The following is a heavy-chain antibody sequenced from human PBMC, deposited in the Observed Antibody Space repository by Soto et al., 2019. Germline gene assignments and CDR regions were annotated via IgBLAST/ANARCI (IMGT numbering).Heavy chain of an antibody. J-gene: IGHJ5*02. CDR2: ISTYSGDT. Sequence: ASVKVSCKASGYTFFTYDISWVRQAPGQGLEWMGWISTYSGDTKYAQKFQGRVTMTTDTSTTTAYLELRSLRSDDTAVYYCARHHGPTTSDNWCDPWGQGPLATVS. CDR1: GYTFFTYD. CDR3: ARHHGPTTSDNWCDP. V-gene: IGHV1-18*01. D-gene: IGHD5-12*01.